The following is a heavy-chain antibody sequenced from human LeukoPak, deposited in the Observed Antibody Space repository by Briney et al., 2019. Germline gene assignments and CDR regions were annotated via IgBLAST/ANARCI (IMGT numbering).Heavy chain of an antibody. Sequence: GASVKVSCKASGYTFTSYYMHWVRQAPGQGLEWMGWMNPNSGNTGYAQKFQGRVTMTRNTSISTAYMELSSLRSEDTAVYYCARSLPRILVVIAAGYYYGLDVWGQGTTVTVSS. CDR3: ARSLPRILVVIAAGYYYGLDV. CDR1: GYTFTSYY. J-gene: IGHJ6*02. V-gene: IGHV1-8*02. CDR2: MNPNSGNT. D-gene: IGHD2-21*01.